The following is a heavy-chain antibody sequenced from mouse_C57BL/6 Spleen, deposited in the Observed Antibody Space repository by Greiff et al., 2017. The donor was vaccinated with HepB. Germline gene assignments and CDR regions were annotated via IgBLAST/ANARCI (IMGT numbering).Heavy chain of an antibody. V-gene: IGHV5-4*01. CDR3: GGALGVDAPGFAY. CDR2: ISDGSSYT. Sequence: EVLLVESGGGLVKPGGSLKLSCAASGFTFSSYAMSWVRQTPEKRLEWVATISDGSSYTYYPDNVKGRFTISRDNAKNNLYLQMSHLKSEDTAMYCGGGALGVDAPGFAYWGQGTLVTVSS. CDR1: GFTFSSYA. D-gene: IGHD1-1*01. J-gene: IGHJ3*01.